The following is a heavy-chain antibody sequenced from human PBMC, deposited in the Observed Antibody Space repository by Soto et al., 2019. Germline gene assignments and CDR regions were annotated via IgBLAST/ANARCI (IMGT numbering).Heavy chain of an antibody. J-gene: IGHJ5*02. V-gene: IGHV4-59*08. CDR2: IYYSGST. CDR1: GGSISSYY. CDR3: ARGDSGPKGGPTGWFDP. Sequence: SETLSLTCTVSGGSISSYYWSWIRQPPGKGLEWIGYIYYSGSTNYNPSLKSRVTISVDTSKNQFSLKLSSVTAADTAVYYCARGDSGPKGGPTGWFDPWGQGTLVTVSS. D-gene: IGHD3-16*01.